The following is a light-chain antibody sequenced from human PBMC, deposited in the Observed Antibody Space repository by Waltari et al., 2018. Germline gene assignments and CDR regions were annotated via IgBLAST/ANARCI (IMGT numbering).Light chain of an antibody. V-gene: IGLV2-18*02. Sequence: QSALTQPPSVSGSPGQSVTISCTGTSSDVGSYNRVSWYQQPPGTAPKLMIYGVTIRPSGVPDRCSGSKSGNTASLTISGLQAEDEADYYCSSYTTITSVIFGGGTKLTVL. CDR2: GVT. CDR3: SSYTTITSVI. CDR1: SSDVGSYNR. J-gene: IGLJ2*01.